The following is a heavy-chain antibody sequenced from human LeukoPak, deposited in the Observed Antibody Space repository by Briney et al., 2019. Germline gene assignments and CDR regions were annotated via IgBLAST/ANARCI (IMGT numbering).Heavy chain of an antibody. V-gene: IGHV7-4-1*02. CDR3: ARAGLTGSKVAFDV. D-gene: IGHD1-20*01. Sequence: ASVKVSCKASGFTFTSSAVQWVRQAPGQGLEWMGWINTDTGNPTYAQGFTGHYVFSLDTSVSTAYLQIISLKAEDTAVYYCARAGLTGSKVAFDVWGQGTMVTVSS. J-gene: IGHJ3*01. CDR1: GFTFTSSA. CDR2: INTDTGNP.